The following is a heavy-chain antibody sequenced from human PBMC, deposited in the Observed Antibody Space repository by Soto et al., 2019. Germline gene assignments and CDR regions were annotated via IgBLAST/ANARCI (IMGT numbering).Heavy chain of an antibody. CDR1: GFAFRSFT. D-gene: IGHD3-10*01. CDR3: ARGNFGSGTTFDY. V-gene: IGHV3-21*06. CDR2: ISFSGTNI. J-gene: IGHJ4*02. Sequence: NPGGSLRLSCAASGFAFRSFTMDWVRQAPGKGLEWVASISFSGTNIHYAGSVKGRFTISRDNAKNSVALEMNTLGAEDTAVYYCARGNFGSGTTFDYWGQGTLVTVSS.